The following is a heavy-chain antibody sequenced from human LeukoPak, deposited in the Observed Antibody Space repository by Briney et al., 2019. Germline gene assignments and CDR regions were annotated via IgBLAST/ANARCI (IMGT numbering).Heavy chain of an antibody. J-gene: IGHJ4*02. CDR3: AKKSKAARRKGLSMYYYDSSGDLDY. V-gene: IGHV3-30*02. D-gene: IGHD3-22*01. Sequence: PGGSLRLSCAASGFTFSSYGMHWVRQAPGKGLEWVAFIRYDGSNKYYADSVKGRFTISRDNSKNTLYLQMNSLRAEDTAVYYCAKKSKAARRKGLSMYYYDSSGDLDYWGQGTLVTVSS. CDR2: IRYDGSNK. CDR1: GFTFSSYG.